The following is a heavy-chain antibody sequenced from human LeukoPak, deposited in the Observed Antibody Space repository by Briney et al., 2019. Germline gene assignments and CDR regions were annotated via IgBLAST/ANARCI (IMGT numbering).Heavy chain of an antibody. D-gene: IGHD2/OR15-2a*01. CDR1: GGTFSSYA. CDR3: ARDPPASMTPPDY. Sequence: ASVKVSCKASGGTFSSYAISWVRQAPGQGLEWMGGIIPIFGTANYAQKFQGRVTITADESTSTAYMELSSLRSEDTAVYYCARDPPASMTPPDYWGQGTLVTVSS. V-gene: IGHV1-69*13. CDR2: IIPIFGTA. J-gene: IGHJ4*02.